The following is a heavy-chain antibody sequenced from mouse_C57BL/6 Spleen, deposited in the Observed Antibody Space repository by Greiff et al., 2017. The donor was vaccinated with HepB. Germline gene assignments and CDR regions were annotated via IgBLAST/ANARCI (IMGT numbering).Heavy chain of an antibody. CDR3: AREYYGSSDY. D-gene: IGHD1-1*01. CDR1: GFTFSSYA. Sequence: EVQLVESGGGLVKPGGSLKLSCAASGFTFSSYAMSWVRQTPEKRLEWVATISDGGSYTYYPDNVKGRFTISRDNAKNNLYLQMSHLKSEDTAMYYCAREYYGSSDYWGQGTTLTVSS. V-gene: IGHV5-4*01. J-gene: IGHJ2*01. CDR2: ISDGGSYT.